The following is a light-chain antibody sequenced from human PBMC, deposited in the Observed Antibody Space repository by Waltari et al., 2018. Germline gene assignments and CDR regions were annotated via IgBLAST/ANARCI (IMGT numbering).Light chain of an antibody. J-gene: IGLJ3*02. Sequence: QSALTQPASVSGSPGQSITMSCTGTSSDIGSQKYVPWYQQHPGKAPKLMIYDVSERPSGVSNRFSGSKSVNTASLTISGLQADDEADYYCCAYTGSVWVFGGGTKLTVL. V-gene: IGLV2-14*03. CDR3: CAYTGSVWV. CDR2: DVS. CDR1: SSDIGSQKY.